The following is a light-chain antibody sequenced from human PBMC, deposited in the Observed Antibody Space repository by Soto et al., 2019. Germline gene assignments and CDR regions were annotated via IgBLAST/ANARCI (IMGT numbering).Light chain of an antibody. CDR3: QQTYATPFT. V-gene: IGKV1-39*01. CDR1: HNIATY. J-gene: IGKJ3*01. Sequence: DIQVTQSPSSLSASVGDRVTITCRTSHNIATYLYWYQHRPGKAPNLLIYTATSLQSGVPSRFSGSVTGTDFALTFTPLEPEDFASDFCQQTYATPFTFGRGTTV. CDR2: TAT.